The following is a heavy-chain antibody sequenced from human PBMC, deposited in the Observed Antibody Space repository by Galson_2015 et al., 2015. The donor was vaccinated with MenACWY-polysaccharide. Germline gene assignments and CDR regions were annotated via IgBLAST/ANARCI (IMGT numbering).Heavy chain of an antibody. J-gene: IGHJ5*02. CDR3: ARDLVGP. D-gene: IGHD1-26*01. CDR1: GGSISSSSYS. CDR2: IYYSGST. Sequence: ETLSLTCTVSGGSISSSSYSWGWIRQPPGKGLEWIGSIYYSGSTYYNPSLKSRVTMSVDTSKNQFSLRVNSVTAADTGVYYCARDLVGPWGQGTLVTVSS. V-gene: IGHV4-39*07.